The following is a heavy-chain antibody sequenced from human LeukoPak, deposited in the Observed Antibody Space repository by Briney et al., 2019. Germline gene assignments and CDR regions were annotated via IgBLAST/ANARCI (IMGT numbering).Heavy chain of an antibody. CDR1: GYTFTTYG. CDR2: VSAYNGNT. D-gene: IGHD1-26*01. J-gene: IGHJ4*02. V-gene: IGHV1-18*01. Sequence: GASVKVSCKASGYTFTTYGISWVRQAPGQGLEWMGWVSAYNGNTNYAQKFQGRVTMTTDTSTNTAYMELRSLRSDDTAIYYCARARGGTYGSFDYWGQGTLVTVSS. CDR3: ARARGGTYGSFDY.